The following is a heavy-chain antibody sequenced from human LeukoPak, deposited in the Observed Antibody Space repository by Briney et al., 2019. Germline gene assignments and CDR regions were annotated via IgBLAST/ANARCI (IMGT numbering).Heavy chain of an antibody. Sequence: PGGSLRLSCAASGFTFSSYAMSWVCQAPGKGLEWVSAISGSGGSTYYADSVKGRFTISRDNSKNTLYLQMNSLRAEDTAVYYCAKLVTLGYCSGGSCSDDYWGQGTLVTVSS. CDR3: AKLVTLGYCSGGSCSDDY. D-gene: IGHD2-15*01. CDR2: ISGSGGST. CDR1: GFTFSSYA. J-gene: IGHJ4*02. V-gene: IGHV3-23*01.